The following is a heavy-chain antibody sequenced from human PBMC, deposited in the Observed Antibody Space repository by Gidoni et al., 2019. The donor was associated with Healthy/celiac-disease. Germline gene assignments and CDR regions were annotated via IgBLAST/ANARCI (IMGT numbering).Heavy chain of an antibody. CDR2: INHSGST. CDR3: ARGVYIWGSYQRAYYFDY. D-gene: IGHD3-16*02. CDR1: GGSFSGYY. V-gene: IGHV4-34*01. J-gene: IGHJ4*02. Sequence: QVQLQQWGAGLLKPSETLSLTCAVYGGSFSGYYWSWIRQPPGKGLEWIGEINHSGSTNYNPSLKSRVTISVDTSKNQFSLKLSSVTAADTAVYYCARGVYIWGSYQRAYYFDYWGQGTLVTVSS.